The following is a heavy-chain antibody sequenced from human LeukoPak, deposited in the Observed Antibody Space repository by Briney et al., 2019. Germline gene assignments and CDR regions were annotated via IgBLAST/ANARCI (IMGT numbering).Heavy chain of an antibody. V-gene: IGHV3-23*01. CDR3: SKCEYCGGGCYYFLR. CDR1: GFTFSSYT. J-gene: IGHJ1*01. CDR2: ISAGGGST. D-gene: IGHD2-21*02. Sequence: GGSLRLSCAASGFTFSSYTMSWVRQAPGKGLEWVSGISAGGGSTYYADPVKGRFTISRDNSKNTLYLQMNSLRVEDTAVYYCSKCEYCGGGCYYFLRRGQGTQVTVSS.